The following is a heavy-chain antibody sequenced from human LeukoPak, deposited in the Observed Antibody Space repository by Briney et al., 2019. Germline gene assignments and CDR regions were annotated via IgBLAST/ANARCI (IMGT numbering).Heavy chain of an antibody. V-gene: IGHV5-51*01. CDR1: GHSFTSYW. CDR3: ARPRVVATRSYYFDY. Sequence: GESLKISCKGSGHSFTSYWIGWVRQMPGKGLEWMGIIYPGDSDTRYSPSFQGQVTISADKSISTAYLQWSSLKASDTAMYYCARPRVVATRSYYFDYWGQGTLVTVSS. J-gene: IGHJ4*02. D-gene: IGHD5-12*01. CDR2: IYPGDSDT.